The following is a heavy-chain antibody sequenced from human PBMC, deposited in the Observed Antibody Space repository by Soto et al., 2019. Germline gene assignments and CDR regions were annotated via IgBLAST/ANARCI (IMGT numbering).Heavy chain of an antibody. D-gene: IGHD3-3*01. Sequence: SETLSLTCTVSGASVNSENYYWSWIRQPPGKGLEWIGYVYYSGSTNYNPSLKSRATISLDTYKNQFSLKMTSMTSADTAFYSCPRVVLRFLQWFDPWGQGTLVTVYS. CDR2: VYYSGST. CDR3: PRVVLRFLQWFDP. V-gene: IGHV4-61*01. CDR1: GASVNSENYY. J-gene: IGHJ5*02.